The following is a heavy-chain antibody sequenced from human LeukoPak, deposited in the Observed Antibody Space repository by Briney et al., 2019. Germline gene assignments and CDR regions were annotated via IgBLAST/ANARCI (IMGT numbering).Heavy chain of an antibody. CDR2: LNGAGTTT. CDR3: ARDGTTPMSNFYYAMDV. D-gene: IGHD4-11*01. J-gene: IGHJ6*02. CDR1: GFSFSSYW. Sequence: GGSLRLSCAASGFSFSSYWMHWVRQAPGKGLVWVSRLNGAGTTTNYADSVKGRFTISRDNAKNTLYLQMSSLRAEDTAVYYCARDGTTPMSNFYYAMDVWGQGTPVTVSS. V-gene: IGHV3-74*01.